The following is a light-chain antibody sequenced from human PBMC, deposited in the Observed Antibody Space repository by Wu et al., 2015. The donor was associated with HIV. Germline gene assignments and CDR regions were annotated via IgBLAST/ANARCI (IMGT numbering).Light chain of an antibody. CDR2: GAS. V-gene: IGKV3-15*01. Sequence: EIVMTQSPATLSVSPGERATLSCRASQSVSSNLAWYQQKPGQAPRLLIYGASTRATGIPARFSGSASGTEFTLTISSLQSEDFAVYYCQQYHMSPRTFGQGTRVEIK. CDR1: QSVSSN. J-gene: IGKJ1*01. CDR3: QQYHMSPRT.